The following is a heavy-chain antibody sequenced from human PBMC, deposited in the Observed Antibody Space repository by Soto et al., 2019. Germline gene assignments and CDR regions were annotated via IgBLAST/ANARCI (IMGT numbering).Heavy chain of an antibody. CDR3: MRTAAGDY. CDR2: MNTNTGNT. J-gene: IGHJ4*02. Sequence: VASVKVSCKASGYIFTTKDINWVRQATGQGLEWMGWMNTNTGNTGYAQNFQGRVTMTRDTSISTAYMELSSLTSEDTAVYYCMRTAAGDYWGQGTLVTVSS. CDR1: GYIFTTKD. V-gene: IGHV1-8*01. D-gene: IGHD6-25*01.